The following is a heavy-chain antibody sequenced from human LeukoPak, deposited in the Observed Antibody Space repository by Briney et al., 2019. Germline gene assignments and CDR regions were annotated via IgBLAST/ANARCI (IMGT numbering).Heavy chain of an antibody. CDR3: ATSPTSDSPGY. CDR2: IIPILSTA. J-gene: IGHJ4*02. Sequence: GASVKVSCKASGGTFSTYAISWVRQAPGQGLEWMGGIIPILSTANYARKVQGRVTITADESTSTAYMELSSLRSEDTAVYYCATSPTSDSPGYWGQGTLGTASS. CDR1: GGTFSTYA. V-gene: IGHV1-69*01. D-gene: IGHD2-21*02.